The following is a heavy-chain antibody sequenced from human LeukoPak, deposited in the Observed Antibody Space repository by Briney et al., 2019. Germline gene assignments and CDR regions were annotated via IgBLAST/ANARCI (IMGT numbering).Heavy chain of an antibody. CDR3: ARHLSSITSCPNY. CDR1: EYSFASYW. Sequence: GESLKISSKASEYSFASYWISWLRPLPGKGLEWMGVIYPGNSDITYSPSFQGQVTISADKSVSTAYLHWSSLKASDTAIYYCARHLSSITSCPNYWGQGTLVTVSS. J-gene: IGHJ4*02. D-gene: IGHD2-2*01. CDR2: IYPGNSDI. V-gene: IGHV5-51*01.